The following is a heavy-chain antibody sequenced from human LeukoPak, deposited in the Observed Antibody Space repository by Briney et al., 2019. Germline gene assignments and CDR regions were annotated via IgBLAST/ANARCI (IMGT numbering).Heavy chain of an antibody. CDR3: ATDLGYCDSTSCRYFDY. CDR2: ISHSGST. J-gene: IGHJ4*02. CDR1: GGSISSGGYY. V-gene: IGHV4-31*03. Sequence: SETLSLTCTVSGGSISSGGYYWSWIRQHPGKGLEWIGYISHSGSTFYNPSLRSRVTISLDTSKNQFSLKLSSVTAADTAVYYCATDLGYCDSTSCRYFDYWGQGSLVTVSS. D-gene: IGHD2-2*01.